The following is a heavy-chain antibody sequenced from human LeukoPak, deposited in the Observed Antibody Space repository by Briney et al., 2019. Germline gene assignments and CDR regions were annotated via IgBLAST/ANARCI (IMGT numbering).Heavy chain of an antibody. D-gene: IGHD3-22*01. CDR1: GFTFSSYA. Sequence: GGSLRLSCAASGFTFSSYAMSWVRQAPGKGLEWVSAISGSGGSTYYADSVKGRFTISRDNSKNTLYLQMNSLRAEDTALYYCARGHYYDSSGYYDYWGQGTLVTVSS. CDR2: ISGSGGST. V-gene: IGHV3-23*01. CDR3: ARGHYYDSSGYYDY. J-gene: IGHJ4*02.